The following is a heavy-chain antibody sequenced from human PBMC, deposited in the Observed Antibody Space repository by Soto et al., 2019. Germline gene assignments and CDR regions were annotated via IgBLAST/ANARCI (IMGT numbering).Heavy chain of an antibody. D-gene: IGHD1-26*01. CDR2: VYSADGT. CDR3: AKVLPATGIEGGGDAFDI. CDR1: GFIVNGKKY. J-gene: IGHJ3*02. Sequence: DVQVEESGGGLIQPGGSLRLSCAASGFIVNGKKYLTWVRQAPGKGLEWLSAVYSADGTFYADSVKGRFTISRDNSKNTLYLEMNTLRVEDTAVYYCAKVLPATGIEGGGDAFDIWGQGTMVTVSS. V-gene: IGHV3-66*02.